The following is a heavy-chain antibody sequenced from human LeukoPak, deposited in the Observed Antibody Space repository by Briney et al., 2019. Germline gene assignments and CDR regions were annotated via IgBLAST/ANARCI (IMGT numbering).Heavy chain of an antibody. J-gene: IGHJ4*02. CDR3: ARARNGLVVVIPAGVFDY. CDR1: GYSIRRGYS. D-gene: IGHD2-2*01. Sequence: SETLSLTCSVSGYSIRRGYSWGWIRQPPGRGLEWVGTMFLNGTAYYNPSLKSRVTISVDTSKNQFSLDLGSVSATDTAVYYCARARNGLVVVIPAGVFDYWGQGTLVTVSS. V-gene: IGHV4-38-2*02. CDR2: MFLNGTA.